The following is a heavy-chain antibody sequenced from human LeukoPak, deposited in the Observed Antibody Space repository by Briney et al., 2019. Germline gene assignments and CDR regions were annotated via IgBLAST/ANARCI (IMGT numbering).Heavy chain of an antibody. J-gene: IGHJ4*02. D-gene: IGHD3-3*01. CDR3: ATAGRIFGVVTHLWRYFDY. Sequence: SVKVSCKASGGTFSSYAISWVRQAPGQGLEWMGGIIPIFGTANYAQKFQGRVTITTDESTSTAYMELSSLRSEDTAVYYCATAGRIFGVVTHLWRYFDYWGQGTLVTVSS. CDR1: GGTFSSYA. CDR2: IIPIFGTA. V-gene: IGHV1-69*05.